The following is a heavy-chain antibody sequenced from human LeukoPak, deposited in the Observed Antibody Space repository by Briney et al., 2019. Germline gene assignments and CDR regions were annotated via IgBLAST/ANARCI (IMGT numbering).Heavy chain of an antibody. D-gene: IGHD3-22*01. Sequence: GGSLRLSCAASGFTFSSYGMHWVCQAPGKGLEWVAVIWYDGSNKYYADSVKGRFTISRDNSKNTLYLQMNSLRAEDTAVYYCAKEGYYDSSGYPYFDYWGQGTLVTVSS. V-gene: IGHV3-33*06. J-gene: IGHJ4*02. CDR1: GFTFSSYG. CDR3: AKEGYYDSSGYPYFDY. CDR2: IWYDGSNK.